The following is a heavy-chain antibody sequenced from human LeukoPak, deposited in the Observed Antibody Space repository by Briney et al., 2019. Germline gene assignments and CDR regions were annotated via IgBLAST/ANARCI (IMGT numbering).Heavy chain of an antibody. Sequence: PGGSLRLSCAASGFTFSSYSMNWVRQAPGKGLEWVSSISSCSSYIYYADSVKGRFTISRDNAKNSLYLQMNSLRAEDTAVYYCARAGDVYYYYMDVWGKGTTVTVSS. V-gene: IGHV3-21*01. CDR1: GFTFSSYS. D-gene: IGHD5-24*01. CDR2: ISSCSSYI. CDR3: ARAGDVYYYYMDV. J-gene: IGHJ6*03.